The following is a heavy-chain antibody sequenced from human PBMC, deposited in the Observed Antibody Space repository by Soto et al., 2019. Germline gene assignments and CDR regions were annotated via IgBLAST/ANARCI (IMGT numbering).Heavy chain of an antibody. CDR2: VNPILSMS. Sequence: QVQLVQSGAEVKSAGSSVKVSCKASGDTFNFYSINWVRQAPGLGLEWVGRVNPILSMSNYAHKFQARVTMPEDKSTGTAYMELRSLRSEDTAIYYCASNYGAGDRAFDSWGQGALVTVSS. J-gene: IGHJ4*02. D-gene: IGHD3-10*01. CDR3: ASNYGAGDRAFDS. CDR1: GDTFNFYS. V-gene: IGHV1-69*02.